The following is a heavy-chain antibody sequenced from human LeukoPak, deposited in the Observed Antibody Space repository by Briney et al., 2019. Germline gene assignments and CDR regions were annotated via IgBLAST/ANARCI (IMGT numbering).Heavy chain of an antibody. CDR3: ARGRDYYYYYGMDV. CDR1: GFTFSSYG. V-gene: IGHV3-30*02. Sequence: GSLRLSCAASGFTFSSYGMHWVRQAPGKGLEWVAFIRYDGSNKYYADSVKGRFTISRDNSKNTLYLQMNSLRAEDTAVYYCARGRDYYYYYGMDVWGQGTTVTVSS. CDR2: IRYDGSNK. J-gene: IGHJ6*02.